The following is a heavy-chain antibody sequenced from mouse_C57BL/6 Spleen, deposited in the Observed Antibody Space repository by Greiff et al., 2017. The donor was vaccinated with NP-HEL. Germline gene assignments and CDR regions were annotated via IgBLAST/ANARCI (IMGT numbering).Heavy chain of an antibody. Sequence: QVQLQQSGAELVKPGASVKLSCKASGYTFTSYWMHWVKQRPGQGLEWIGMIHPNSGSTNYNEKFKSKATLTVDKSSSTAYMQLSSLTSEDSAVYYCARSHYGYDGYWGQGTTLTVSS. J-gene: IGHJ2*01. V-gene: IGHV1-64*01. CDR3: ARSHYGYDGY. CDR2: IHPNSGST. CDR1: GYTFTSYW. D-gene: IGHD2-2*01.